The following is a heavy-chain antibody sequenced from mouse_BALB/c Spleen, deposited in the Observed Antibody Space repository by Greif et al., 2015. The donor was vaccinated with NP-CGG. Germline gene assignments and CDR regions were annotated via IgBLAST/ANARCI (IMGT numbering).Heavy chain of an antibody. CDR1: GYTFTSYW. V-gene: IGHV1-87*01. D-gene: IGHD2-5*01. Sequence: QVQLKESGAELARPGASVKLSCKASGYTFTSYWMQWVKQRPGQGLEWIGAIYPGDGDTRYTQKFKGKATLTADKSSSTAYMQLSSLASEDSAVYYCARFYYSNYVMDAMDYWGQGTSVTVSS. CDR2: IYPGDGDT. J-gene: IGHJ4*01. CDR3: ARFYYSNYVMDAMDY.